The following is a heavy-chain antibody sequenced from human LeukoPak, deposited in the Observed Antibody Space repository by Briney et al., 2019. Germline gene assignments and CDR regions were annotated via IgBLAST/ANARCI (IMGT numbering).Heavy chain of an antibody. V-gene: IGHV3-23*01. CDR1: GFTFNNYA. CDR2: ISGGGETT. D-gene: IGHD4-17*01. CDR3: ARDYADYVGYFFFDY. J-gene: IGHJ4*02. Sequence: PGGSLRLSCAASGFTFNNYAMNWVRQAPGKGLEWVSSISGGGETTYYADSAKGRFTISRDNSQNTLYLQMNSLRADDTAVYYCARDYADYVGYFFFDYWGQGTLVTVSS.